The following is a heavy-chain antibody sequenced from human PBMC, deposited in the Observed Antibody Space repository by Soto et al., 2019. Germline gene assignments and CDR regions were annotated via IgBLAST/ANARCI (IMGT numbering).Heavy chain of an antibody. CDR1: GGSISSSSYY. D-gene: IGHD5-12*01. V-gene: IGHV4-39*07. CDR3: ATYSGYDWEFDY. CDR2: IYYSGST. Sequence: SETLSLTCTVSGGSISSSSYYWGWIRQPPGKGLEWIGSIYYSGSTNYNPSLKSRVTISVDTSKNQFSLKLSSVTAADTAVYYCATYSGYDWEFDYWGQGTLVTVSS. J-gene: IGHJ4*02.